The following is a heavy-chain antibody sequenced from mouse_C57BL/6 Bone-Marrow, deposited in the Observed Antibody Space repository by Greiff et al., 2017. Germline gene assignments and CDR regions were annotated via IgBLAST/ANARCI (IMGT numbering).Heavy chain of an antibody. V-gene: IGHV1-69*01. CDR2: IDPSDSYT. CDR3: ARNRYLYYFDY. CDR1: GYTFTSYW. J-gene: IGHJ2*01. Sequence: VQLQQPGAELVMPGASVKLSCKASGYTFTSYWLHWVKQRPGQGLEWIGEIDPSDSYTNYNQKFKGKSTLNVDKSSSTAYMQLSSLTTEDSAVEYCARNRYLYYFDYWGQGTTLTVAA. D-gene: IGHD5-1*01.